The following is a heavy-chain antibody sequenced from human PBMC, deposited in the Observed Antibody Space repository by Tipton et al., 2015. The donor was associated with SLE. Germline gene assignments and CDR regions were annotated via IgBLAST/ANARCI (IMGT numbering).Heavy chain of an antibody. D-gene: IGHD2-21*02. CDR1: GGSFSGYY. CDR3: ARGLATAPYYYYYMDV. V-gene: IGHV4-34*01. CDR2: INHSGST. Sequence: TLSLTCAVYGGSFSGYYWSWIRQPPGKGLEWIGEINHSGSTNYNPSLKSRVTISVDTSKNQFSLELSSVTAAATAVYYCARGLATAPYYYYYMDVWGKGTTVTVSS. J-gene: IGHJ6*03.